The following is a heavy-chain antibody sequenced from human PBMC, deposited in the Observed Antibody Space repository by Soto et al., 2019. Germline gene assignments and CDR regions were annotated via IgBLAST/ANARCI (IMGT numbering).Heavy chain of an antibody. CDR1: GFNFDNYG. CDR3: AKDRVGGTFYSPLGF. Sequence: GGSLRLPCQASGFNFDNYGMHRVRQAPGKGLEWVAVITYDGSFQYYADSVKGRFTISRDNSKHTLSLHLNTLKPEDTAVYHCAKDRVGGTFYSPLGFWGQGTLVTVSS. D-gene: IGHD1-7*01. V-gene: IGHV3-30*18. J-gene: IGHJ4*02. CDR2: ITYDGSFQ.